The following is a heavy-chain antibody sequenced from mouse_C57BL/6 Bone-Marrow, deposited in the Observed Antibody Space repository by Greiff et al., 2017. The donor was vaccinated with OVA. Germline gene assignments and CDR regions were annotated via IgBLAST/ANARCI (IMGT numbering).Heavy chain of an antibody. CDR3: ARKGAVVARDYAMDY. J-gene: IGHJ4*01. D-gene: IGHD1-1*01. V-gene: IGHV2-2*01. CDR1: GFSLTSYG. CDR2: IWSGGST. Sequence: VQLKESGPGLVQPSQSLSITCTVSGFSLTSYGVHWVRQSPGKGLEWLGVIWSGGSTDYNAAFISRLSISKDNSKSQVFFKMNSLQADDTAIYYCARKGAVVARDYAMDYWGQGTSVTVSS.